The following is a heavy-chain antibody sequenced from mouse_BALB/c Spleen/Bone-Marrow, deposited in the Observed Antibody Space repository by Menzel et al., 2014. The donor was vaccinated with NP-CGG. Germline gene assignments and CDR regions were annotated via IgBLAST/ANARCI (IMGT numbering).Heavy chain of an antibody. CDR3: ASYYYGSSRFAY. J-gene: IGHJ3*01. D-gene: IGHD1-1*01. V-gene: IGHV14-3*02. CDR1: GFNIKDTY. Sequence: EVQLQHSGAELVKPGASVKLSCTASGFNIKDTYMHWVKQRPEQGLEWIGRIDPANGNTKYDPKFQGKATITADTSSNTAYLQLSSLTSEDTAVYYCASYYYGSSRFAYWGQGTLVTVSA. CDR2: IDPANGNT.